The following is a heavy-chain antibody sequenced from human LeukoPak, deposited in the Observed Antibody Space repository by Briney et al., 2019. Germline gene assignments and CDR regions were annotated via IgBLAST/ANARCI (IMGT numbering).Heavy chain of an antibody. CDR2: VYYSGST. J-gene: IGHJ6*02. CDR1: GASLSGSTYY. D-gene: IGHD2-2*01. V-gene: IGHV4-39*07. Sequence: SETLSLTCTVSGASLSGSTYYWGWIRQPPGKGLEWIGSVYYSGSTYYNPSLKSRATISVDTSKNRFSLELSSVTAADTAVYYCARASMHYYYYYGMDVWGQGTTVTVSS. CDR3: ARASMHYYYYYGMDV.